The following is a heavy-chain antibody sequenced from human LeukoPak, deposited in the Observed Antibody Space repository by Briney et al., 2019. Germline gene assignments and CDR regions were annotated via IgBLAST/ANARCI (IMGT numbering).Heavy chain of an antibody. CDR2: IYYSGST. D-gene: IGHD3-16*02. V-gene: IGHV4-38-2*02. Sequence: SETLSLTCTVSGYSISSGYFWGWMRPPPGKGLEWIGSIYYSGSTYYNPSLKSRVTISVDTSKNQFSLKLSSVTAADTAVYYCARALGRRDDYVWGSYRPYYFDYWGQGTLVTVSS. CDR1: GYSISSGYF. CDR3: ARALGRRDDYVWGSYRPYYFDY. J-gene: IGHJ4*02.